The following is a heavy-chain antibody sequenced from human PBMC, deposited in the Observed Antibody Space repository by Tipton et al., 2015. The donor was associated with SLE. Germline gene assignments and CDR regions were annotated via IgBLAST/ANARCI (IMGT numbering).Heavy chain of an antibody. D-gene: IGHD5-12*01. CDR3: ARDLPHVAPLGSYYYTDV. Sequence: QLVQSGAEVKMPGASVKVSCKPSGYTFTSFGISWVRQAPGQGLEWMGWITTYNGNTIYAQNLQGRVTMSTDTSTSTAYMELRSLRSDDTAVYYCARDLPHVAPLGSYYYTDVWGKGTTVTVS. J-gene: IGHJ6*03. CDR1: GYTFTSFG. V-gene: IGHV1-18*01. CDR2: ITTYNGNT.